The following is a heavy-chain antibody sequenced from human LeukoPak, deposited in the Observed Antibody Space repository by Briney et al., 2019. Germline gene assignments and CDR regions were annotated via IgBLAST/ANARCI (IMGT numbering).Heavy chain of an antibody. CDR3: ARALSSSSVSSIGY. J-gene: IGHJ4*02. D-gene: IGHD6-13*01. CDR1: GFTFSSYA. Sequence: GGSLRLSCAASGFTFSSYAMHWVRQAPGKGLEWVAVISYDGSNKYYADSVKGRFTISRDNSKNTLYLQMNSLRAEDTAVYYCARALSSSSVSSIGYWGQGTLVTVSS. CDR2: ISYDGSNK. V-gene: IGHV3-30*04.